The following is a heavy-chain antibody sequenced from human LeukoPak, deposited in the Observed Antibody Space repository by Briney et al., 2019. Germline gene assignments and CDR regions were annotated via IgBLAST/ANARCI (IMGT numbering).Heavy chain of an antibody. J-gene: IGHJ4*02. D-gene: IGHD2-21*02. CDR1: GYTLTELS. CDR2: FDPEDGET. V-gene: IGHV1-24*01. CDR3: ATDLNCGGDCYSFDY. Sequence: ASVKVSCKVSGYTLTELSMHWVRQAPGKWLEWMGGFDPEDGETIYAQKFQGRVTMTEDTSTDTAYMELSSLRSEDTAVYYCATDLNCGGDCYSFDYWGQGTLVTVSS.